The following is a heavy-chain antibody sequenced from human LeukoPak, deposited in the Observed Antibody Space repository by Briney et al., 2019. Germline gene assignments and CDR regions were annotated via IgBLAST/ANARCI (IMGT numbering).Heavy chain of an antibody. CDR1: GYTFTGYY. Sequence: PWASVKVSCKASGYTFTGYYVHWVRQAPGQGLEWMGRINPNSGDTNYAQKFQGRVTMTRDTSISTAYMELSRLRSDDTAVYYCARDYCGGDCFPDYWGQGTLVTVSS. CDR3: ARDYCGGDCFPDY. V-gene: IGHV1-2*06. J-gene: IGHJ4*02. D-gene: IGHD2-21*02. CDR2: INPNSGDT.